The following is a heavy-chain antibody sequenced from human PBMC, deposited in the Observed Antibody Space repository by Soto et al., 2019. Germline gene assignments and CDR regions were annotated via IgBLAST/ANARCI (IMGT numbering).Heavy chain of an antibody. CDR2: IYYSGST. J-gene: IGHJ4*02. Sequence: SETMSLTSTVSGGSINSGGYYWSWIRQHPGKGLEWIGYIYYSGSTYYNPSLKSRVTISVDTSKNQFSLKLSSVTAADTAVYYCARDGYSYGIEGLYFDYWGQGTLVTVSS. D-gene: IGHD5-18*01. CDR1: GGSINSGGYY. CDR3: ARDGYSYGIEGLYFDY. V-gene: IGHV4-31*03.